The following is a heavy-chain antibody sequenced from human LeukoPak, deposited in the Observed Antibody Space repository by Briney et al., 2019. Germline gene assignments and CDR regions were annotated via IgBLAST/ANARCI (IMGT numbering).Heavy chain of an antibody. J-gene: IGHJ4*02. V-gene: IGHV3-23*01. CDR1: GFTFSSYA. CDR2: ISGSGGST. D-gene: IGHD6-19*01. Sequence: GGSLRLSCAASGFTFSSYAMSWVRQAPGKGLEWVSAISGSGGSTYYADSVKGRFTISRDNARNSQFLQMNSLRAEDTAVYYCASGGGWVFFNWGQGTLVTVSS. CDR3: ASGGGWVFFN.